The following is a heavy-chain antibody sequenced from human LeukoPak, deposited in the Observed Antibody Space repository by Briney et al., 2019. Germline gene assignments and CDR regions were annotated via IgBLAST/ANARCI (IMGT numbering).Heavy chain of an antibody. CDR3: AKASKVRSYYYYYMDV. J-gene: IGHJ6*03. CDR2: ISGSGGST. Sequence: GGSLRLSCAASGFTFSSYALSWVRQAPGKGLEWVSAISGSGGSTYYADSVKGRFTISRDNTQNTLYLQMNSLRAADTAVYYCAKASKVRSYYYYYMDVWGKGTTVTVSS. V-gene: IGHV3-23*01. D-gene: IGHD4-17*01. CDR1: GFTFSSYA.